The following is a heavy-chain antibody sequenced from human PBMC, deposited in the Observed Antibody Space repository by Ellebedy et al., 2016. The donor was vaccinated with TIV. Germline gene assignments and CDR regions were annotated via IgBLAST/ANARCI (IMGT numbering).Heavy chain of an antibody. CDR2: ISSSSSTI. CDR3: ARDEMATIDY. J-gene: IGHJ4*02. D-gene: IGHD5-24*01. Sequence: GESLKISXAASGFTFSSYSMNWVRQAPGKGLEWVSYISSSSSTIYYADSVKGRFTISRDNSKNTLYLQMNSLRAEDTAVYYCARDEMATIDYWGQGTLVTVSS. V-gene: IGHV3-48*01. CDR1: GFTFSSYS.